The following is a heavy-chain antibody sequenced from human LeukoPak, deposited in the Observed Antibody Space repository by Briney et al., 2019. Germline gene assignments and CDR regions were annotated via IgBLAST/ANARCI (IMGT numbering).Heavy chain of an antibody. V-gene: IGHV3-30*03. Sequence: GGSLRLSWAASGFTFSSYGMHWVRQAPGKGLEWVAVISYDGSNKYYADSVKGRFTISRDNSKNTLYLQMNSLRAEDTAVYYCVTNWFDPWGQGTPVTVSS. CDR2: ISYDGSNK. J-gene: IGHJ5*02. CDR1: GFTFSSYG. D-gene: IGHD3-10*01. CDR3: VTNWFDP.